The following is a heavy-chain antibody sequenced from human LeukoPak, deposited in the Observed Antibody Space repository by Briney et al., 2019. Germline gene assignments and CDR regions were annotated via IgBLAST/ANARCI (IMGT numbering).Heavy chain of an antibody. Sequence: GGSLRLSCAASGFTFSSYSMTWVRQAPGKGLEWVSYISSSSSTIYYADSVKGRFTISRDNAKNSLYLQMNSLRAEDTAVYYCARGSDYVWGSYRCDYWGQGTLVTVSS. J-gene: IGHJ4*02. V-gene: IGHV3-48*01. CDR1: GFTFSSYS. CDR3: ARGSDYVWGSYRCDY. D-gene: IGHD3-16*02. CDR2: ISSSSSTI.